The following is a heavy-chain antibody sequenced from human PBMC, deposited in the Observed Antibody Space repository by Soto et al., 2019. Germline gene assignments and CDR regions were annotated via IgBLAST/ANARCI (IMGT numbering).Heavy chain of an antibody. CDR1: GITVSSNY. D-gene: IGHD5-18*01. CDR3: ARDNGYSGSFPFDY. V-gene: IGHV3-66*01. Sequence: DVQLVESGGGLVQPGGSLRLSCAASGITVSSNYMSWVRQAPGKGLEWVSAVYSGGNTYYADSVQGRFTISRDNSRNTVYLPMNSPRAEDTAVYYCARDNGYSGSFPFDYWGQGTLVTVSS. J-gene: IGHJ4*02. CDR2: VYSGGNT.